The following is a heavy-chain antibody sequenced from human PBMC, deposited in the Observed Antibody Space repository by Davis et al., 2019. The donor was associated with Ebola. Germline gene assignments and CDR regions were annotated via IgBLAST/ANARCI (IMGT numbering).Heavy chain of an antibody. CDR3: TTETYYDYVWGSYRYSQGEYYFDY. D-gene: IGHD3-16*02. V-gene: IGHV3-33*08. Sequence: GESLKISCAASGFTFSSYGMHWVRQAPGKGLEWVAVIWYDGSNKYYADSVKGRFTISRDNSKNTLYLQMNSLRAEDTAVYYCTTETYYDYVWGSYRYSQGEYYFDYWGQGTLVTVSS. CDR1: GFTFSSYG. J-gene: IGHJ4*02. CDR2: IWYDGSNK.